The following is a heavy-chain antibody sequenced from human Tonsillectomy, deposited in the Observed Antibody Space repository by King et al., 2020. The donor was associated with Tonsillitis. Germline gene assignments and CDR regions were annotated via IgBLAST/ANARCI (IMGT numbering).Heavy chain of an antibody. J-gene: IGHJ6*02. V-gene: IGHV4-39*07. CDR3: ATDGGSDYYGMDV. D-gene: IGHD3-10*01. CDR1: GGSISSSSYF. Sequence: LQLQESGPGLVKPSETLSLTCTVSGGSISSSSYFWGWIRQPPGKRLEYIGMIYYSGGIYYNPSLKSRVTMSLDTSKNQFSLTLSSVTAADTAVYYCATDGGSDYYGMDVWGQGTTVTVSS. CDR2: IYYSGGI.